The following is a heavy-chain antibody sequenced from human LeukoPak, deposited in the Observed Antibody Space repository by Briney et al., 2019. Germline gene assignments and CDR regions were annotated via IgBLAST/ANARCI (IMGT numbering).Heavy chain of an antibody. CDR3: ATALLSVAGTTLQH. V-gene: IGHV1-69*13. CDR2: IIPIFGTA. J-gene: IGHJ1*01. Sequence: ASVKVSCKASGGTFSSYAISWVRQAPGQGLEWMGGIIPIFGTANYAQKFQGRVTITADESTSTAYMELSSLRSEDTVVYYCATALLSVAGTTLQHWGQGTLVTVSS. D-gene: IGHD6-19*01. CDR1: GGTFSSYA.